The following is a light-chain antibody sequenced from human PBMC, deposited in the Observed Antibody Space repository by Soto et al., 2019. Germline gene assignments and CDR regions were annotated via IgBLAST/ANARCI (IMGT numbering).Light chain of an antibody. CDR3: AAWDDSLHVI. Sequence: QSVLTQPPSASATPGQRVTISCSGSSSNIGSRTVNWYQQHPGSAPKLLVYNDNQRPSGVPDRFSGSKSGTSASLAISGLQSEDEADYYCAAWDDSLHVIFGGGTKLTVL. CDR1: SSNIGSRT. J-gene: IGLJ2*01. CDR2: NDN. V-gene: IGLV1-44*01.